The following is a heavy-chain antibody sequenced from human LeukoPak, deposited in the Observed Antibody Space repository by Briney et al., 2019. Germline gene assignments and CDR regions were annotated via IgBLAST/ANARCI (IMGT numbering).Heavy chain of an antibody. J-gene: IGHJ4*02. CDR2: ISSSGSTI. CDR1: GFTFSDYY. D-gene: IGHD5-12*01. V-gene: IGHV3-11*01. Sequence: GGSLRLSRAASGFTFSDYYISWIRQAPGKGLEWVSYISSSGSTIYYADSVKGRFTISRDNAKNSLYLQMNSLRAEDTAVYYCARDRNVHSGYDCWGQGTLVTVSS. CDR3: ARDRNVHSGYDC.